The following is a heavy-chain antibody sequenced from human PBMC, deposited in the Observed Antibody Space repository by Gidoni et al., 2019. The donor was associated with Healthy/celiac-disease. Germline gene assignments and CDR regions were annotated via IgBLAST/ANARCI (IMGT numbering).Heavy chain of an antibody. CDR1: GFTFDDSG. V-gene: IGHV3-20*01. CDR2: INWNGGST. J-gene: IGHJ5*02. D-gene: IGHD5-18*01. Sequence: EVQLVESGGGVVRPGGSLRLSCAASGFTFDDSGMSWVRQAPGKGLEWVSGINWNGGSTGYADSVKGRFTISRDNAKNSLYLQMNSLRAEDTALYHCARDFRPWMTAMANWFDPWGQGTLVTVSS. CDR3: ARDFRPWMTAMANWFDP.